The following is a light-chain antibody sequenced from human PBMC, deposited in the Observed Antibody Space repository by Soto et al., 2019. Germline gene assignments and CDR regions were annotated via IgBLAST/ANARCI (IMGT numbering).Light chain of an antibody. CDR1: QSVSSN. CDR3: QQYNNWPPVT. J-gene: IGKJ4*01. V-gene: IGKV3-15*01. Sequence: EIVMTQSPATLSVSPGERATLSCRASQSVSSNLAWYQQKPGQAPRLLIYGASTRATGIPARFSGSGSGTEFTLTISRLQSEDFAVYYCQQYNNWPPVTVGGGTKVEIK. CDR2: GAS.